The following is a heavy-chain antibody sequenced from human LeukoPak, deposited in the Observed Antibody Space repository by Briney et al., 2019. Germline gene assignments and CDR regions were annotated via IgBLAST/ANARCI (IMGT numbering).Heavy chain of an antibody. J-gene: IGHJ4*02. CDR2: ISYDGSNE. D-gene: IGHD5-12*01. Sequence: GGSLRLSCAAPGFTFSSYAMHWVRQAPGKGLEWVAIISYDGSNEYYADSVKGRFTISRDNSKNTLYLQMNSLRAEDTAIYYCAREEATTNFDYWGQGTLVTVSS. CDR3: AREEATTNFDY. CDR1: GFTFSSYA. V-gene: IGHV3-30-3*01.